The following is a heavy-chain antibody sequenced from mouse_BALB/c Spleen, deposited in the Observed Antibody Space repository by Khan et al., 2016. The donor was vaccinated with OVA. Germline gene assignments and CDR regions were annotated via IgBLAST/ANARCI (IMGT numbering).Heavy chain of an antibody. J-gene: IGHJ3*01. CDR2: IDPYDSET. CDR3: GRNPFAY. V-gene: IGHV1-52*01. Sequence: QVQLQQPGTELVRPGTSVKLSCKASGYTFTSYWMNWIKQRPEQGLEWIGRIDPYDSETHYNQKFKDKATLTVDKSSNTAYMQLTSLTSEDSAVYYCGRNPFAYWGQGTLVTVSA. CDR1: GYTFTSYW.